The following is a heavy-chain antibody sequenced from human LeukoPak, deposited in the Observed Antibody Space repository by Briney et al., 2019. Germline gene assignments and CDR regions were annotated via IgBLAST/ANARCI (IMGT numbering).Heavy chain of an antibody. Sequence: GGSLRLSCAASGFTFSSYSMNWVRQAPGKGLEWVSYISSSSSTIYYADSVKGRFTISRDNAKNSLYQQMNSLRDEDTAVYYCARDQSMWGIAVAGPFDYWGQGTLVTVSS. D-gene: IGHD6-19*01. CDR1: GFTFSSYS. J-gene: IGHJ4*02. V-gene: IGHV3-48*02. CDR2: ISSSSSTI. CDR3: ARDQSMWGIAVAGPFDY.